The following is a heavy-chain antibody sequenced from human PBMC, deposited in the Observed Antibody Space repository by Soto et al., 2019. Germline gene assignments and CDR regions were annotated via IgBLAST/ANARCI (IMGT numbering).Heavy chain of an antibody. CDR2: IYDNGIT. CDR1: GGSISGGRYY. J-gene: IGHJ6*02. CDR3: TRDRGFGMDV. V-gene: IGHV4-31*03. Sequence: QVTLQESSPGLVKPSQTLSLTCNVSGGSISGGRYYWNWIRQHPGKGLEWIGNIYDNGITYYNPSLKGRVIISEDTSKNQFSLRLSSVTAADTAVYYCTRDRGFGMDVWGQGTTVTVSS.